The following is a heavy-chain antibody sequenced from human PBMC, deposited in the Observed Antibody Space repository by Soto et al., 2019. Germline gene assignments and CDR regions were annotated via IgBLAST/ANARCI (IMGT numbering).Heavy chain of an antibody. D-gene: IGHD3-3*01. CDR2: IIPIFGTA. V-gene: IGHV1-69*13. Sequence: GASVNVSCKSSGGTFSSYSISWVRQAPGQGLEWMGWIIPIFGTANYAQKFQGRVTITADESTSTAYMELSSLRSEDTAVYYCARLGSDYDFWSGYYYYYYYGMDVWGQGTTVTVSS. CDR1: GGTFSSYS. J-gene: IGHJ6*02. CDR3: ARLGSDYDFWSGYYYYYYYGMDV.